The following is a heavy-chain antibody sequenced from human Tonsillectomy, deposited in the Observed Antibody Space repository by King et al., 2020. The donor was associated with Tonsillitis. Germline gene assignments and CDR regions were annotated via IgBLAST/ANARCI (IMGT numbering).Heavy chain of an antibody. CDR2: IYYSGST. D-gene: IGHD3-22*01. J-gene: IGHJ3*02. CDR3: AGHYYLYSSGYDAFDI. V-gene: IGHV4-39*01. Sequence: LQLQESGPGLVKPSETLSLTCTVSGGSISSSSYYWGWIRQPPGKGLEWIGSIYYSGSTYYNPSLKSRVTISVDTSKNQFSLKLSSVTAADTAVYYCAGHYYLYSSGYDAFDIWGQGTMVTVSS. CDR1: GGSISSSSYY.